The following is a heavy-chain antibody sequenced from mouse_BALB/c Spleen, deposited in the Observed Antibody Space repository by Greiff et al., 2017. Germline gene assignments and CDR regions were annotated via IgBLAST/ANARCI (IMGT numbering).Heavy chain of an antibody. CDR3: ARSELGRDYAMDY. CDR2: ISYSGST. CDR1: GYSITSDYA. J-gene: IGHJ4*01. D-gene: IGHD4-1*01. V-gene: IGHV3-2*02. Sequence: DVKLVESGPGLVKPSQSLSLTCTVTGYSITSDYAWNWIRQFPGNKLEWMGYISYSGSTSYNPSLKSRISITRDTSKNQFFLQLNSVTTEDTATYYCARSELGRDYAMDYWGQGTSVTVSS.